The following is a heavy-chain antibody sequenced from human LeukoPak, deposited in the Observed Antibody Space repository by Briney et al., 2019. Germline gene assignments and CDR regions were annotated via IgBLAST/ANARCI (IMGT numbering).Heavy chain of an antibody. D-gene: IGHD3-10*01. Sequence: GGSLRLSCAASGFTFSSYSMNWVRQAPGKGLEWVGRILSKTSGGTTDYATPVKGRFTISRDDSKNMLYLHMNSLQIEDTAVYYCADYYASGSYPPWGQGTLVTVSS. V-gene: IGHV3-15*07. CDR1: GFTFSSYS. CDR3: ADYYASGSYPP. CDR2: ILSKTSGGTT. J-gene: IGHJ5*02.